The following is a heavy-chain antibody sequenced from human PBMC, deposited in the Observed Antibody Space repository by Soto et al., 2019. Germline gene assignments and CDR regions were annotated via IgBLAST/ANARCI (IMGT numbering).Heavy chain of an antibody. Sequence: SVKVYCKASGGTFSSYAISWVRQAPGQGLEWMGGIIPIFGTANYVQKFQGRVTITADESTSTAYMELSSLRSEDTAVYYCAREERRPEIYRMIVVVSDAFDIWGQGTMVTVSS. CDR3: AREERRPEIYRMIVVVSDAFDI. CDR2: IIPIFGTA. V-gene: IGHV1-69*13. J-gene: IGHJ3*02. D-gene: IGHD3-22*01. CDR1: GGTFSSYA.